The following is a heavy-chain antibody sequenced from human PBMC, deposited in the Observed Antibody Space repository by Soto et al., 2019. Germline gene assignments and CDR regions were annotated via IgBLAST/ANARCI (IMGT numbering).Heavy chain of an antibody. V-gene: IGHV4-59*01. D-gene: IGHD4-4*01. CDR2: IYYSGST. J-gene: IGHJ5*02. CDR3: ARAWFNSDYSDVGCWFDP. Sequence: SETLSLTCTVSGGSISSYYWSWIRQPPGKGLEWIGYIYYSGSTNYNPSLKSRVTISVDTSKNQFSLKLSSVTAADTAVYYCARAWFNSDYSDVGCWFDPWGQGTLVTVSS. CDR1: GGSISSYY.